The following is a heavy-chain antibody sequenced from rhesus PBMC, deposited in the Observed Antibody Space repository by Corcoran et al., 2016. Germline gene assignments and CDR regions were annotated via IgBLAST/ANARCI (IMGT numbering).Heavy chain of an antibody. CDR2: IYWDDDK. V-gene: IGHV2S1*01. CDR3: ARIVWIGRGQYYFDF. D-gene: IGHD5-24*01. Sequence: QVTLKESGPALVKPTQTLTLTCTFSGFSLSTSGMGVGWIRQPPGKALEWLARIYWDDDKYYSTSLQSRLTISKDTAKSQVVLTMTNMDPVDTATYFCARIVWIGRGQYYFDFWGQGILVTVSS. CDR1: GFSLSTSGMG. J-gene: IGHJ4*01.